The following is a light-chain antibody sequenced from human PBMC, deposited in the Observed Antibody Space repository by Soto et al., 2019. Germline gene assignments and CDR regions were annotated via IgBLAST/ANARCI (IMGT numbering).Light chain of an antibody. J-gene: IGLJ1*01. CDR1: SSDVGGYNY. V-gene: IGLV2-14*01. CDR2: DVT. Sequence: QSALTQPASVSGSPGQSITISCTGTSSDVGGYNYVSWYQQHPVKAPKLMIYDVTNRPSGVSDRFSGSKSGNTASLTISGLQAEDEADYYCSSYTSSSTPYVFGTGTKLTVI. CDR3: SSYTSSSTPYV.